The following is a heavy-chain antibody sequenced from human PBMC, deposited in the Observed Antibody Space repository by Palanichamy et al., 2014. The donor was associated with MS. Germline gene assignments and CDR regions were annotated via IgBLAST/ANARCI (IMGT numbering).Heavy chain of an antibody. J-gene: IGHJ6*02. CDR3: AKESGKFGVVIIAYYGMDV. CDR1: GFTFSSYA. D-gene: IGHD3-3*01. CDR2: ISGSGGST. V-gene: IGHV3-23*01. Sequence: EGQLLESGGGLVQPGGSLRLSCAASGFTFSSYAMSWVRQAPGKGLEWVSAISGSGGSTYYADSVKGRFTISRDNSKNTLYLQMNSLRAEDTAVYYCAKESGKFGVVIIAYYGMDVWGQGTTVTVSS.